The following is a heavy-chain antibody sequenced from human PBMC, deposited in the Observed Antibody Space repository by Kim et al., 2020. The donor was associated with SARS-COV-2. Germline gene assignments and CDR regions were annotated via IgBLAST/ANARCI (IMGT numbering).Heavy chain of an antibody. CDR3: AAYRSGMVRVVIQRFDY. CDR2: IKAKSDGGTT. D-gene: IGHD3-10*01. V-gene: IGHV3-15*01. CDR1: GFTLSNAW. J-gene: IGHJ4*02. Sequence: GGSLRLSCAVSGFTLSNAWMKWVRQAPGKGLEWIGRIKAKSDGGTTDYAASVKGRFIISRDDSESTLYLQMNSLKSEETAVYYCAAYRSGMVRVVIQRFDYWGQGTLVTVSS.